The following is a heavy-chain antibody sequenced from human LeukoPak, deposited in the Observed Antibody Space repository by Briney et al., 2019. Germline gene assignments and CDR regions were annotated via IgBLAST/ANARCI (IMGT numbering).Heavy chain of an antibody. D-gene: IGHD3-3*01. Sequence: SETLSLTCPVSGGSISSYYWSWIRQPRGKGLEWIGYIYSSGSTSYNPSLKSRVTISVDTSKNQFSLKLSSVTAADTAVYYCARQYENWYFDLWGRGSLVTVSS. CDR2: IYSSGST. V-gene: IGHV4-59*08. CDR3: ARQYENWYFDL. CDR1: GGSISSYY. J-gene: IGHJ2*01.